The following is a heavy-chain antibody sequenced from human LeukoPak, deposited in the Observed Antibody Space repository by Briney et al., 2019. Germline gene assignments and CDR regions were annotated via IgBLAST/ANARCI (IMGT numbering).Heavy chain of an antibody. V-gene: IGHV4-30-2*01. CDR1: GGSISSGGYY. J-gene: IGHJ4*02. CDR3: ATADTIDY. Sequence: SQTLSLTCTVSGGSISSGGYYWSWIRQPPGKGLEWIGYIYHSGSTYYNPSLKSRVTISVDRSKNQFSLKLSSVTAADTAAYYCATADTIDYWGQGTLVTVSS. CDR2: IYHSGST.